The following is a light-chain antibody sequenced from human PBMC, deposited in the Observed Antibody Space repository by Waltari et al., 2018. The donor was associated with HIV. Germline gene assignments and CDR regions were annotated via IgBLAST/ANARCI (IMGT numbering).Light chain of an antibody. V-gene: IGKV3-11*01. J-gene: IGKJ5*01. CDR2: GAS. CDR1: QSDSSY. CDR3: QQRGNWPIT. Sequence: EIVLTQSPVTLSLSPGQRATISCRASQSDSSYLAWYQHKPGQAPRLLIYGASSRATGIQARFSGSGSGTDFTLTISSLEPGDFGVYYCQQRGNWPITFGQGTRLEIK.